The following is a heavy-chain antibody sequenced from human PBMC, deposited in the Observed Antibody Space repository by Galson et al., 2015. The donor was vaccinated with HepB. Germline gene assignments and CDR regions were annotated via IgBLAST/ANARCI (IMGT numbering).Heavy chain of an antibody. CDR3: ARLGYYDRIGGAFDI. V-gene: IGHV1-46*04. Sequence: SVKVSCKASGYTFTSYYMHWVRQAPGQGLEWMGIINPSGGSTSYAQKLQGRVTMTRDTSTSTVYMELSSLRSEDTAVYYCARLGYYDRIGGAFDIWGQGTMVTVSS. J-gene: IGHJ3*02. CDR1: GYTFTSYY. CDR2: INPSGGST. D-gene: IGHD3-22*01.